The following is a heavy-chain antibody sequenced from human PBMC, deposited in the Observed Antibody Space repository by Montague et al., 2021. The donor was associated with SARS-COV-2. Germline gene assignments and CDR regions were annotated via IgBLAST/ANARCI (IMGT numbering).Heavy chain of an antibody. CDR3: ARDQGYCSSTTCFRGWTYYYYGMDV. CDR2: ISYDGSNK. J-gene: IGHJ6*02. CDR1: GFSFSTFA. D-gene: IGHD2-2*01. Sequence: SLRLSCAASGFSFSTFAMSWVRQAPGKGLEWAAVISYDGSNKNYADSVKGRFTISRDKSKNTLYLQMNSLRAEDTAVYYCARDQGYCSSTTCFRGWTYYYYGMDVWGQGTTVTVSS. V-gene: IGHV3-30*03.